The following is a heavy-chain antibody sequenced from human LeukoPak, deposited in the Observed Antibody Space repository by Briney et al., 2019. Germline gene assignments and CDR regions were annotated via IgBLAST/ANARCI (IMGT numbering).Heavy chain of an antibody. CDR2: INHSGST. CDR3: ARRERGWYPPYYFDY. D-gene: IGHD6-19*01. J-gene: IGHJ4*02. CDR1: GGSFSGYY. V-gene: IGHV4-34*01. Sequence: PSETLSLTCAVYGGSFSGYYWSWVRQPPGKGLEWIGEINHSGSTNYNPSLKSRVTISVDTSKNQFSLRLSSVTAADTAVYYCARRERGWYPPYYFDYWGQGTLVTASS.